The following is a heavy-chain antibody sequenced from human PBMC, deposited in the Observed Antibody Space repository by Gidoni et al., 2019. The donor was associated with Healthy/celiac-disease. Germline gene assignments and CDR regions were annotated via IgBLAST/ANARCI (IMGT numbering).Heavy chain of an antibody. CDR3: AHRSLKNTVTLYFDY. D-gene: IGHD4-17*01. CDR1: GFSLSTSGVG. CDR2: IYWNDDK. J-gene: IGHJ4*02. Sequence: QITLKESGPTLVKPTQTLTLTCTFSGFSLSTSGVGVGWIRQPPGKALEWLALIYWNDDKRYSPSLKSRLTITKDTSKNQVVLTMTNMDPVDTATYYCAHRSLKNTVTLYFDYWGQGTLVTVSS. V-gene: IGHV2-5*01.